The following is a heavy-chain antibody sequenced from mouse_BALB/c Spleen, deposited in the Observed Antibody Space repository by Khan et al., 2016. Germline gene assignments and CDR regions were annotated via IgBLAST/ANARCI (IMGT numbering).Heavy chain of an antibody. J-gene: IGHJ4*01. CDR2: IWGDGTT. CDR3: ARDGWGYYAMDY. CDR1: GFSLIASG. V-gene: IGHV2-6-7*01. D-gene: IGHD2-2*01. Sequence: VQLQESGPGLVAPSQSLSITCTVSGFSLIASGVNWVRQPPGKSLEWLGMIWGDGTTDYNSALKSRLNITKDNSKSQVFLKMNSLQTDDTARYYCARDGWGYYAMDYWGQGTSVTVSS.